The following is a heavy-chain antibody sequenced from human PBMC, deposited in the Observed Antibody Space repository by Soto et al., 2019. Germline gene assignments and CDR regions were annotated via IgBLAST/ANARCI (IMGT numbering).Heavy chain of an antibody. J-gene: IGHJ4*02. D-gene: IGHD3-3*01. V-gene: IGHV3-66*01. CDR3: ARERRITIFGVVRYYFDY. CDR2: IYSGGST. CDR1: GFTVSSNY. Sequence: GGSLRLSCAASGFTVSSNYMSWVRQAPGKGLEWVSVIYSGGSTYYADSVKGRFTISRDNSKNTLYLQMNSLRAEDTAVYYCARERRITIFGVVRYYFDYWGQGTLVTVSS.